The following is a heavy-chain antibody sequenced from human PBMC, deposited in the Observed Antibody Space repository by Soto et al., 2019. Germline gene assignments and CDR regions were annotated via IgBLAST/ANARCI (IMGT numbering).Heavy chain of an antibody. V-gene: IGHV4-59*08. Sequence: QVQLQESGPGLVKPSETLSLTCTVSGGSIRSYYWSWIRQPPGKGLEWNRSIYYSGNTNYKPSLKRRVTITVDTSKNQFSLKLNSVTAADTAVYYCARQGGWFDPWGQGTLVTVSS. D-gene: IGHD1-26*01. CDR1: GGSIRSYY. CDR2: IYYSGNT. CDR3: ARQGGWFDP. J-gene: IGHJ5*02.